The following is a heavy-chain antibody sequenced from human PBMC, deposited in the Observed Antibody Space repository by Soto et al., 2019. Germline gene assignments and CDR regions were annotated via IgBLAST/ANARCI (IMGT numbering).Heavy chain of an antibody. CDR3: AKDKTYRQSKYSGSYLVY. Sequence: GGSLRLSGAASGFTFSSYGMHWVLQAPFNWLEWVAVISYDGSNKYYADSVKGRFTISRDNSKNTLYLQMNSLRAEDTAVYYCAKDKTYRQSKYSGSYLVYWGQGTLVPVSS. J-gene: IGHJ4*02. CDR1: GFTFSSYG. CDR2: ISYDGSNK. V-gene: IGHV3-30*18. D-gene: IGHD1-26*01.